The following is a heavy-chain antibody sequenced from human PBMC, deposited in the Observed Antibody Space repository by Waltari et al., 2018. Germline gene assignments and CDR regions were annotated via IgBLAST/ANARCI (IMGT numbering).Heavy chain of an antibody. J-gene: IGHJ4*02. V-gene: IGHV4-59*01. CDR3: AREDDANSSGRRYFDY. CDR2: ISHSGSP. CDR1: GVSINNYY. Sequence: QVQLQESGPGLVKPSETLSLNCTVSGVSINNYYWSWFRQPPGKGLEWIGYISHSGSPKYNPSLKSRVTISLDTSNNHFSLKVSSVPAADTAVFYCAREDDANSSGRRYFDYWGQGTLVTVSS. D-gene: IGHD3-22*01.